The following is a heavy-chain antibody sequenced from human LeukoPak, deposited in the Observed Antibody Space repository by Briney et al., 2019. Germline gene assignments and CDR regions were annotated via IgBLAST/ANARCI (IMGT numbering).Heavy chain of an antibody. CDR1: GGTFSSYA. Sequence: SVKVSCKASGGTFSSYAISWVRQAPGQGLEWMGRIIPILGMANYAQKFQGRVTITADKPTSTAYMELSSLRSEDTAVYYCARRDSGSYGWGQGTLVTVSS. CDR2: IIPILGMA. CDR3: ARRDSGSYG. V-gene: IGHV1-69*04. J-gene: IGHJ4*02. D-gene: IGHD1-26*01.